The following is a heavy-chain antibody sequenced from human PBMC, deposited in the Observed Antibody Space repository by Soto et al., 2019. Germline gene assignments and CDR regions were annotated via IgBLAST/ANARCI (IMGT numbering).Heavy chain of an antibody. CDR1: GYNFTTYA. J-gene: IGHJ6*02. CDR2: INTGNGNT. CDR3: ALGDRLYLQYYCMDD. V-gene: IGHV1-3*04. D-gene: IGHD2-2*02. Sequence: ASVKVSCKASGYNFTTYAMVWVRQAPGQRPEWMGWINTGNGNTKYSPKFQGRVTITRDTSACTAYMELSSLKSEDTAVYYSALGDRLYLQYYCMDDWGQGSTATDSS.